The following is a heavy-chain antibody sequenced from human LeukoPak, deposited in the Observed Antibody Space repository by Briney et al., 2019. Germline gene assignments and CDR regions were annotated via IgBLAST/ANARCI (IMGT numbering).Heavy chain of an antibody. D-gene: IGHD3-10*01. V-gene: IGHV1-46*01. J-gene: IGHJ5*02. Sequence: ASVKVSCKASGYTFTSYYMHWVRQAPGQGLEWMGIINPSGGSTSYAQKFQGRVTMTRDTSTSTVYMELSSLRSEDTAVYYCARDGNYYGSGSPSPASFDPWGQGTQVTVSS. CDR1: GYTFTSYY. CDR3: ARDGNYYGSGSPSPASFDP. CDR2: INPSGGST.